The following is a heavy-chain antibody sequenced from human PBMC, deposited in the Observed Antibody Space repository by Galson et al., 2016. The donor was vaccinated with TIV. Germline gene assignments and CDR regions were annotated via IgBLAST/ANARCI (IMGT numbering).Heavy chain of an antibody. D-gene: IGHD3-3*01. CDR2: IYPADSET. CDR3: ARHHDFWSGPGYFYMNSLKTEDTGVYYCSTDYSNGWLAGGT. Sequence: QSGAEVKKPGESLKISCKASGYSFATFWVGWVRQMPGQGLEWMGVIYPADSETRYSPSFQGQVTISADKSISTAYLQWSSLKASDTAVYYCARHHDFWSGPGYFYMNSLKTEDTGVYYCSTDYSNGWLAGGTWGQGTLVTVSS. V-gene: IGHV5-51*01. J-gene: IGHJ5*02. CDR1: GYSFATFW.